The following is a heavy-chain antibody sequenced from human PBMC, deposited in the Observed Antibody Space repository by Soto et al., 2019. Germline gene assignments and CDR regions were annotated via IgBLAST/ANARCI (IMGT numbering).Heavy chain of an antibody. D-gene: IGHD1-26*01. Sequence: QVQLQESGPGLVKPSDTLSLTCAVSGYSISSSNWWGWIRQPPGKGLEWIGYIYYSGSTYYNPSLKSRVTLSXDXPKNQFSLKLSSVTAVDTAVYYCAAGGIVGATTADYWGQGTLVTVSS. V-gene: IGHV4-28*01. CDR1: GYSISSSNW. J-gene: IGHJ4*02. CDR3: AAGGIVGATTADY. CDR2: IYYSGST.